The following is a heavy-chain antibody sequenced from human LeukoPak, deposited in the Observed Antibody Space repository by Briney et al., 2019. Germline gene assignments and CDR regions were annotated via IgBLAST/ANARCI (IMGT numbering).Heavy chain of an antibody. CDR3: ARAAKDCSSTSCYYYYGMDV. Sequence: SETLSLTCAVYGGSFSGYCWSWIRQPPGKGLEWIGEINHSGSTNYNPSLKSRVTISVDTSKNQFSLKLSSVTAADTAVYYCARAAKDCSSTSCYYYYGMDVWGQGTTVTVSS. J-gene: IGHJ6*02. D-gene: IGHD2-2*01. V-gene: IGHV4-34*01. CDR1: GGSFSGYC. CDR2: INHSGST.